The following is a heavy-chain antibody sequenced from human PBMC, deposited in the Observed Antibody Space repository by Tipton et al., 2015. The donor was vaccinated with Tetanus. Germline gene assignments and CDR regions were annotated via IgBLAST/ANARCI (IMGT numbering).Heavy chain of an antibody. D-gene: IGHD3-22*01. CDR3: ARFSYDSGGFYSYFDH. CDR1: GGSISGFY. J-gene: IGHJ4*02. V-gene: IGHV4-59*01. Sequence: TLSLTCAISGGSISGFYWAWIRQPPGKGLEWIGHMYYSGSANYNPSLKSRLTISTDTSNDQLSLRLTSVTAADTAIYYCARFSYDSGGFYSYFDHWGRGTLVTVSS. CDR2: MYYSGSA.